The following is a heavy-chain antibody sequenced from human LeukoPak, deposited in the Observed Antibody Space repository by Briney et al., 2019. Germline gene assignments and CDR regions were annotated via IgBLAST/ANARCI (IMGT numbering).Heavy chain of an antibody. V-gene: IGHV4-39*07. CDR2: IYYSGST. CDR1: GGSISSSSYY. Sequence: SETLSLTCTVSGGSISSSSYYWGWIRQPPGKGLEWIGSIYYSGSTYYNPSLKSRVTISVDTSKNQFSLKLSSVTAADTAMYYCAGHSSSLRGEPVGWFDPWGQGTLVTVSS. D-gene: IGHD6-13*01. CDR3: AGHSSSLRGEPVGWFDP. J-gene: IGHJ5*02.